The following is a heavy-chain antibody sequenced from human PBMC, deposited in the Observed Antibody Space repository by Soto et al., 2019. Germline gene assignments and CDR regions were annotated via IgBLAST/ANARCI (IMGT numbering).Heavy chain of an antibody. J-gene: IGHJ6*02. D-gene: IGHD2-15*01. CDR3: AREWYPGDGMDV. Sequence: LSLTFTVSGGSISSYYWSWIRQPPGKGLEWIGYIYYSGSTNYNPSLKSRVTISVDTSKNQFSLKLSSVTAADTAVYYCAREWYPGDGMDVWGQGTTVTVSS. CDR2: IYYSGST. CDR1: GGSISSYY. V-gene: IGHV4-59*01.